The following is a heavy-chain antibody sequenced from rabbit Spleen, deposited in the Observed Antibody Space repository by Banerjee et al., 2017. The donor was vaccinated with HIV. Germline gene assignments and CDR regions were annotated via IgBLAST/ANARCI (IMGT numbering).Heavy chain of an antibody. Sequence: QSLEESGGDLVKPGASLTLTCTASGFSFSANYYMCWVRQAPGKGLEWIACIDTGSSGYTYYASWATGRFTCSKTSSTTVTLRMTSLTAADTATYFCARDTGTSFSTYGMDLWGQGTLVTVS. V-gene: IGHV1S40*01. D-gene: IGHD8-1*01. J-gene: IGHJ6*01. CDR1: GFSFSANYY. CDR2: IDTGSSGYT. CDR3: ARDTGTSFSTYGMDL.